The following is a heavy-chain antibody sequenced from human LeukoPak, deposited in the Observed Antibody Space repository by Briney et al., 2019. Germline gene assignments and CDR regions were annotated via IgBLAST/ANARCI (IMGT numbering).Heavy chain of an antibody. CDR1: GGSISSGDYY. D-gene: IGHD6-13*01. CDR2: IYYSGGT. Sequence: SETLSLTCTVSGGSISSGDYYWSWIRQPPGKGLEWIGYIYYSGGTYYNPSLKSRVTISVDTSKNQFSLRLSSVTAADTAVYYCARALLTGYFDSWGQGTLVTVSS. J-gene: IGHJ4*02. CDR3: ARALLTGYFDS. V-gene: IGHV4-30-4*01.